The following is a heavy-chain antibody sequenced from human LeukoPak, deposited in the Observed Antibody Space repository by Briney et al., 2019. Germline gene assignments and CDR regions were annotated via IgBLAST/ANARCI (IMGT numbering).Heavy chain of an antibody. CDR3: ARDSTYYYDAGSSGPHYFDN. D-gene: IGHD3-10*01. Sequence: GGSLRLSCAASGFTFSNYAMHWVRQAPGKGLEWVSLISSGGTYEYYADSVKGRFTISRDNSKNTLYLQLNSLRAEDTAVYYCARDSTYYYDAGSSGPHYFDNWGQGTLVTVSS. CDR1: GFTFSNYA. CDR2: ISSGGTYE. V-gene: IGHV3-30*01. J-gene: IGHJ4*02.